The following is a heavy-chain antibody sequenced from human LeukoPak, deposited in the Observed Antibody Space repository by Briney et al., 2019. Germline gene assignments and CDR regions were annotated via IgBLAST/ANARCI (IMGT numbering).Heavy chain of an antibody. CDR1: GYSFATRW. CDR3: ARGAYGSGSYYNYYGMDV. D-gene: IGHD3-10*01. V-gene: IGHV5-51*01. CDR2: IYPDDSDA. Sequence: GESLKISCKGSGYSFATRWVAWVRQMPGKGLEWMGIIYPDDSDARYSPSFQGQVTIPADKSITTAYLQWSSLKASDTAMYFCARGAYGSGSYYNYYGMDVWGQGTTVTVSS. J-gene: IGHJ6*02.